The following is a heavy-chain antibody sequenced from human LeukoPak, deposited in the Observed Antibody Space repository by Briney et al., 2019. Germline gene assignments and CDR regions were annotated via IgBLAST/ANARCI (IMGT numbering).Heavy chain of an antibody. Sequence: SETLSLTCTVSGGPISSHYWSWIRQPPGEGLEWIGYISYSGRINYNPSLKSRVTLSLDTSRNQFSLTLTSVTAADTAVYYCARGAGWWDYWGQGTLVTVSS. J-gene: IGHJ4*02. D-gene: IGHD2-15*01. V-gene: IGHV4-59*11. CDR2: ISYSGRI. CDR1: GGPISSHY. CDR3: ARGAGWWDY.